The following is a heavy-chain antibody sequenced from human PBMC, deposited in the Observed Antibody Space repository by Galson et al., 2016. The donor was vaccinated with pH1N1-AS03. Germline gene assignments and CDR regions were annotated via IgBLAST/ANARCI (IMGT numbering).Heavy chain of an antibody. CDR1: GFTFRYAW. Sequence: SLRLSCASSGFTFRYAWMSWVRQAPGNAREWVDCIKSNTDGGTTAFAAPVEGRSTISRDNSKNMLYLQMNTLKTEDSAMYYCTKEGYGYYFDYWGQGTLVTVSS. V-gene: IGHV3-15*01. CDR3: TKEGYGYYFDY. CDR2: IKSNTDGGTT. J-gene: IGHJ4*01. D-gene: IGHD4-17*01.